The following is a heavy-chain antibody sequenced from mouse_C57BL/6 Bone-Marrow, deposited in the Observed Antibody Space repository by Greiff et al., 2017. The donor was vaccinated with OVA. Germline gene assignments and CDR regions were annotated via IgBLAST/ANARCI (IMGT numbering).Heavy chain of an antibody. V-gene: IGHV1-22*01. CDR1: GYTFTDYN. J-gene: IGHJ3*01. CDR2: INPNNGGT. D-gene: IGHD1-1*01. CDR3: ARPLLLLRLAY. Sequence: EVKLQESGPELVKPGASVKMSCKASGYTFTDYNMHWVKQSHGKSLEWIGYINPNNGGTSYNQKFKGKATLTVNKSSSTAYMELRSLTSEDSAVYYCARPLLLLRLAYWGQGTLVTVSA.